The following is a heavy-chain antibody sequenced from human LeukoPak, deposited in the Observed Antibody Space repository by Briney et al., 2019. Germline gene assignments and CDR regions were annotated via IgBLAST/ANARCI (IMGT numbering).Heavy chain of an antibody. V-gene: IGHV3-53*01. CDR1: GFTVRSNY. CDR2: IYSGGST. CDR3: ASGYSGSYSVIY. J-gene: IGHJ4*02. D-gene: IGHD1-26*01. Sequence: PGGSLRLSCAASGFTVRSNYMSWVRQAPGKGLEWVSVIYSGGSTYYADSVKGRFTISRDNSKNTLYLQMNSLRAEDTAVYYCASGYSGSYSVIYWGQGTLVTVSS.